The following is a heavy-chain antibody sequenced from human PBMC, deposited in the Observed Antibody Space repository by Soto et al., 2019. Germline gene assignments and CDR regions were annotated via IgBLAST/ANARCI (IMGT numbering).Heavy chain of an antibody. V-gene: IGHV1-69*02. J-gene: IGHJ5*02. Sequence: QVQLVQSGAEVKKPGSSVKVSCKASGGTFSSYTISWVRQAPGQGLEWMGRIIPILGIANYAQKFQGRVKLTADKSTSTAYMELSSLRSEDTAVYYCASSGGYCSSTSCRNWFDPWGQGTMVTVSS. D-gene: IGHD2-2*01. CDR2: IIPILGIA. CDR3: ASSGGYCSSTSCRNWFDP. CDR1: GGTFSSYT.